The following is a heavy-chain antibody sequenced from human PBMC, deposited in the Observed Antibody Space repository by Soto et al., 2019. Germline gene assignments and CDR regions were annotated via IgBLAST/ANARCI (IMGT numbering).Heavy chain of an antibody. CDR2: IFYSGST. D-gene: IGHD1-26*01. CDR3: ARGVVGATNY. J-gene: IGHJ4*02. V-gene: IGHV4-61*01. Sequence: QVQLQESGPGLVKPSETLSLTCAVSGGSVSSDNYYWSWIRQPPGKGLEWIGYIFYSGSTNYNPSLKXXVXIXKNTSKNQFSLKLSSVTAADTAVYYCARGVVGATNYWGQGTLVTVSS. CDR1: GGSVSSDNYY.